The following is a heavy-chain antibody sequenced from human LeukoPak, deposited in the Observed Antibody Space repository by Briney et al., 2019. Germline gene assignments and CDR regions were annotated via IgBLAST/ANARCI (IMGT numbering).Heavy chain of an antibody. CDR3: ARPATRGTTGRWFDP. D-gene: IGHD1-1*01. CDR1: GGSFSGDF. V-gene: IGHV4-34*01. J-gene: IGHJ5*02. Sequence: SETLSLTCAVYGGSFSGDFWSWIRQPPGKGLEWIGEINHSGSTNYNPSLKSRVTISVDTSKNQFSLKLSSVTAADTAVYYCARPATRGTTGRWFDPWGQGTLVTVSS. CDR2: INHSGST.